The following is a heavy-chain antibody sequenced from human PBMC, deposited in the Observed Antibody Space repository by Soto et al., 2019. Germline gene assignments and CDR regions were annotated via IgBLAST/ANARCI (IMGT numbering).Heavy chain of an antibody. Sequence: SETLSLTCTVSGGSFTTHYWSWIRQPPGKGLEWIGYIYYSGSTNYNPSLKSRVTISVDTSKNQFSLKLSSVAAADTAVYYCARDRAAAGLYNFDYWGQGTLVIAAS. CDR2: IYYSGST. D-gene: IGHD6-13*01. CDR1: GGSFTTHY. CDR3: ARDRAAAGLYNFDY. V-gene: IGHV4-59*11. J-gene: IGHJ4*02.